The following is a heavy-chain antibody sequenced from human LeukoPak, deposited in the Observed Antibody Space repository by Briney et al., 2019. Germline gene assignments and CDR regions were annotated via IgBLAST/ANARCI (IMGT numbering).Heavy chain of an antibody. CDR3: ARVPGNWNSNDAFDI. V-gene: IGHV4-59*01. D-gene: IGHD1-7*01. CDR2: ICYSGST. CDR1: GGSISSYY. J-gene: IGHJ3*02. Sequence: SETLSLTCTVSGGSISSYYWSWIRQPPGKGLEWIGYICYSGSTNYNPSLKSRVTISVDTSKNQFSLKLSSVTAADTAVYYCARVPGNWNSNDAFDIWGQGTMVTVSS.